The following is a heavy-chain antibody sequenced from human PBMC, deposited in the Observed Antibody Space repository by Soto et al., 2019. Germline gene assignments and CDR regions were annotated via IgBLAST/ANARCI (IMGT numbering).Heavy chain of an antibody. CDR2: VSGSASTS. J-gene: IGHJ3*02. Sequence: GGSLRLSCAASGFTFNNYAMNWFRQAPGKGLEWVSTVSGSASTSYSADSVKGRFTISRDNSKSSLYLQMNSLRAEDTAVYYCARARYSNYDAFDIWGQGTMVTVSS. CDR1: GFTFNNYA. V-gene: IGHV3-23*01. CDR3: ARARYSNYDAFDI. D-gene: IGHD4-4*01.